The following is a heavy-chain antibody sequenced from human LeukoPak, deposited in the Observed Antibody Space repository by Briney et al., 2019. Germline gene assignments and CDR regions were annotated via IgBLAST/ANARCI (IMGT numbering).Heavy chain of an antibody. D-gene: IGHD1-1*01. CDR1: GGSMSSYY. CDR2: VYYSGNS. J-gene: IGHJ3*02. CDR3: ARGPERRAFDI. V-gene: IGHV4-59*01. Sequence: PSETLSLTCTVSGGSMSSYYWSWIRQPPGKELEWIGYVYYSGNSKYNPSLNSRVSISIDTSKNKFSLKLNPVTDADTALYYCARGPERRAFDIWGQGTMVTVSS.